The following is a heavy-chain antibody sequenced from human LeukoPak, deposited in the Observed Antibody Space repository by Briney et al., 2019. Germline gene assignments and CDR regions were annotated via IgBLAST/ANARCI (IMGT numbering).Heavy chain of an antibody. D-gene: IGHD7-27*01. CDR2: ISYDGSNK. V-gene: IGHV3-30*18. J-gene: IGHJ4*02. CDR1: GFTFSSFG. CDR3: AKSELGIDYFDY. Sequence: GRSLRLSCAASGFTFSSFGIHWVRQAPGKGLEWVAVISYDGSNKYYADSVKGRFTISRDNSKNTLYLQMNSLRAEDTAVYYCAKSELGIDYFDYWGQGTLVTVSS.